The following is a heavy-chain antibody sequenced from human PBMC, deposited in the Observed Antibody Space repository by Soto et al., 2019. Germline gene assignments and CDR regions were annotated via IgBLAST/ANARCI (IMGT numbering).Heavy chain of an antibody. CDR3: ARDLASYPPQSFDY. D-gene: IGHD1-26*01. CDR2: INAGNGNT. Sequence: ASVKVSCRASGYTFTSYAMHWVRQAPGQRLEWMGWINAGNGNTKYSQKFQGRVTITRDTSASTAYMELSSLRSEDTAVYYCARDLASYPPQSFDYWGQGTLVTVSS. V-gene: IGHV1-3*01. CDR1: GYTFTSYA. J-gene: IGHJ4*02.